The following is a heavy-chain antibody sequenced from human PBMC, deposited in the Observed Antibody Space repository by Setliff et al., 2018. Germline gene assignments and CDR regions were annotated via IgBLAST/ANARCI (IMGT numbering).Heavy chain of an antibody. CDR3: ARMSTGGPYYDH. J-gene: IGHJ4*02. CDR1: GYTFTNYA. Sequence: GASVKVSCKASGYTFTNYALHWVRQAPGQRLEWMGWINPGNGNTKYSQKFQGRVTITRDTSASTAYMELNSLTSEDTAVYYCARMSTGGPYYDHWGQGTLVTVSS. D-gene: IGHD2-15*01. V-gene: IGHV1-3*01. CDR2: INPGNGNT.